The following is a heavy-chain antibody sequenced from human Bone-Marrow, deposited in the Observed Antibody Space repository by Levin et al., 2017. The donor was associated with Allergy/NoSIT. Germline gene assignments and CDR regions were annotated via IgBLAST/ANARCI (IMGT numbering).Heavy chain of an antibody. CDR3: TRDSSWGYFDF. CDR1: EFTFDAYD. J-gene: IGHJ4*02. V-gene: IGHV3-30*03. Sequence: GGSLRLSCAASEFTFDAYDMHWVRQAPGKGLEWVAFISEAGDKTNYADSVKGRFTISRDNADKTVDLQMNSLRADDTAVYYCTRDSSWGYFDFWGQGTLVIASS. CDR2: ISEAGDKT. D-gene: IGHD3-16*01.